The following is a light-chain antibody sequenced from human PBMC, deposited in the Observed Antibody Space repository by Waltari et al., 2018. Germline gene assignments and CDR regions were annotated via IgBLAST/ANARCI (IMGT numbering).Light chain of an antibody. J-gene: IGKJ1*01. CDR3: QHYVRLPVS. CDR2: GAS. V-gene: IGKV3-20*01. CDR1: QSVSRS. Sequence: EIVLTQSPGTLSLSPGERATLSCRASQSVSRSLAWYQQKPGQAPRLLIYGASSRATGVPDRFSGSGSGTDFSLTISRLEPEDFAVYYCQHYVRLPVSFGQG.